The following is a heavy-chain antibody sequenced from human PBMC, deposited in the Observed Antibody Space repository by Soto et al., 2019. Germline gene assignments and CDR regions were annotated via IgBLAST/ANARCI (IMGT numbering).Heavy chain of an antibody. CDR3: ARGQDILTGCKFTF. D-gene: IGHD3-9*01. V-gene: IGHV1-18*01. J-gene: IGHJ4*01. CDR1: GYDFTNYG. Sequence: QVRLVQSGAEVKKPGASVKVSCKTYGYDFTNYGINWIRQAPGQGLEWMGWISAYNGNIVYAQNFRGRATLTTDTSTGSAYMALRSLRTDDTAVYCCARGQDILTGCKFTFWGHGTLVGVSS. CDR2: ISAYNGNI.